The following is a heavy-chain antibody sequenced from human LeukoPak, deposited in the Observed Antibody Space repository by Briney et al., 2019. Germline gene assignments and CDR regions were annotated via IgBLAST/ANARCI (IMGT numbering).Heavy chain of an antibody. J-gene: IGHJ4*02. V-gene: IGHV5-51*01. CDR2: IYPGDSDT. CDR3: ARQGGINCSSTSFFYYYYFDH. D-gene: IGHD2-2*01. Sequence: GESLKISCKGSGYSFTSYWIGWVRQMPGKGLEWMGIIYPGDSDTRYSPSFQGQVTISSDKSISTAYLQWSSLKASDTAMSYCARQGGINCSSTSFFYYYYFDHWGQGTLVTGSS. CDR1: GYSFTSYW.